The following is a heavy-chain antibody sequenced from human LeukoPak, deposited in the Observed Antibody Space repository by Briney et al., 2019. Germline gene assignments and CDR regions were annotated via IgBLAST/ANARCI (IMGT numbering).Heavy chain of an antibody. Sequence: SETLSLTCTVSGGSINSHYWSWIRQPPGKGLEWIGYIHYSGITKYNPPLKSRVIISVDTSKNQFSLKLSSVTAADTSVYYCAREGDSSSWPNWFDPWGLGTLVTVSS. CDR2: IHYSGIT. V-gene: IGHV4-59*11. CDR1: GGSINSHY. J-gene: IGHJ5*02. CDR3: AREGDSSSWPNWFDP. D-gene: IGHD6-13*01.